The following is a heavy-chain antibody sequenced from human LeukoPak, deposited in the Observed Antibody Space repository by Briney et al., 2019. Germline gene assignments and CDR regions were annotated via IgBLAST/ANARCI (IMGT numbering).Heavy chain of an antibody. J-gene: IGHJ4*02. CDR1: GYTFNNHY. CDR2: INPSGGST. V-gene: IGHV1-46*02. Sequence: GASVTVSCTASGYTFNNHYMYWVRQAPGQGLEWMGVINPSGGSTSYAQKFQGRVTMTRDTSTRTVYMEVNSLRSEDTAVYYCARDRSGYYVFDYWGQGTLVTVSS. D-gene: IGHD3-22*01. CDR3: ARDRSGYYVFDY.